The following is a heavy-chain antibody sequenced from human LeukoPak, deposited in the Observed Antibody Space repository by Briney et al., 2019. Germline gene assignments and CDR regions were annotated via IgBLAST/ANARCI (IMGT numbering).Heavy chain of an antibody. CDR3: AKGGHFNFDY. D-gene: IGHD5-12*01. Sequence: GSLRLSCAASGFTFSTYWMKWVRQAPGKGLEWVASIKEDGSDKYYVDSVKGRFSISRDNAKNSLYLQMNSLRTEDTAVYYCAKGGHFNFDYWGQGTLVTVSS. J-gene: IGHJ4*02. CDR2: IKEDGSDK. CDR1: GFTFSTYW. V-gene: IGHV3-7*01.